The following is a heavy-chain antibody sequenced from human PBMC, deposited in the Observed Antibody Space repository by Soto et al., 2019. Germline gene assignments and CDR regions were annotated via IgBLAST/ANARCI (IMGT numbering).Heavy chain of an antibody. CDR1: GVIFSNFG. CDR2: IWHDGSNK. Sequence: LRLSCAASGVIFSNFGMHWVRQAPGKGLEWVGIIWHDGSNKYYADSVEGRFTISRDNSKNTVYLQMNSLRGEDTGIYYCAGFYVAAGAAPLEYWGQGTLVTVSS. V-gene: IGHV3-33*01. CDR3: AGFYVAAGAAPLEY. D-gene: IGHD1-26*01. J-gene: IGHJ4*02.